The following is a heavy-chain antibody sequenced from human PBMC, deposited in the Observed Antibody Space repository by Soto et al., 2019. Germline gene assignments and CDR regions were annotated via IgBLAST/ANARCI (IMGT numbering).Heavy chain of an antibody. CDR2: ISGSGGST. J-gene: IGHJ4*02. CDR3: AKGKGDRDDFWSGYAIDY. CDR1: GFTFSSYA. D-gene: IGHD3-3*01. Sequence: LRLSCAASGFTFSSYAMSWVRQAPGKGLERVTAISGSGGSTYYADSVKGRFTISRDNSKNTLYLQMNSLRAEDTAVYYCAKGKGDRDDFWSGYAIDYWGQGTLVTVSS. V-gene: IGHV3-23*01.